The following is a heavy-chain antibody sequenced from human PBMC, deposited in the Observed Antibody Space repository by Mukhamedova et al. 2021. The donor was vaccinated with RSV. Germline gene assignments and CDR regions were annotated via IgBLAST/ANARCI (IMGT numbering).Heavy chain of an antibody. Sequence: NGDTDYAQSLQGRVTMTTDTSTNTVYMELRSLRSDDTAMYYCTTVPADGSYFYYWGQGTLVTVSS. CDR3: TTVPADGSYFYY. J-gene: IGHJ4*02. V-gene: IGHV1-18*01. CDR2: NGDT. D-gene: IGHD6-13*01.